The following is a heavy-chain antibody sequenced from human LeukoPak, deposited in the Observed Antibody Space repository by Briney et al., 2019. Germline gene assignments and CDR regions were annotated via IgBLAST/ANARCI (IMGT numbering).Heavy chain of an antibody. D-gene: IGHD2/OR15-2a*01. V-gene: IGHV4-59*01. CDR1: GGSMKNSF. CDR3: ARNRFQLSGAYWFYP. Sequence: PSETLSLTCSVSGGSMKNSFWSWIRQPPGKGLEWIGYVSDTGITNSNPSLKSRVTFSIDTSKDQFYLKLRSLTAADTALYFCARNRFQLSGAYWFYPWGRGTLVTVSS. J-gene: IGHJ5*02. CDR2: VSDTGIT.